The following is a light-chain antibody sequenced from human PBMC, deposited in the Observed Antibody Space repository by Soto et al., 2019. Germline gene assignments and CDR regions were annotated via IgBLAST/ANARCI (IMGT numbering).Light chain of an antibody. Sequence: QSALTQPASVSGSPGQSITISCTGTSSDVGGYNHVSWYQQRPGKAPKLLIYEVINRPSGISDRFSGSKSTNTASLTISGLQAEDEADYYCNSYTRSHTWVFGGGTKLTVL. CDR3: NSYTRSHTWV. CDR2: EVI. CDR1: SSDVGGYNH. J-gene: IGLJ3*02. V-gene: IGLV2-14*01.